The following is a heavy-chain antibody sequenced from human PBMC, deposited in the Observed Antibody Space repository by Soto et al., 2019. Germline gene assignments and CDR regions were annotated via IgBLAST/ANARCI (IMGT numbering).Heavy chain of an antibody. CDR1: GGSISSYY. J-gene: IGHJ5*02. D-gene: IGHD4-17*01. CDR3: ARTVTTKSVGCWFDP. V-gene: IGHV4-59*01. Sequence: PSETLSLTCTVSGGSISSYYWSWIRQPPGKGLEWIGYIYYSGSTNYNPSLKSRVTISVGTSKNQFSLKLSSVTAADTAVYYCARTVTTKSVGCWFDPWGQGTLVTVSS. CDR2: IYYSGST.